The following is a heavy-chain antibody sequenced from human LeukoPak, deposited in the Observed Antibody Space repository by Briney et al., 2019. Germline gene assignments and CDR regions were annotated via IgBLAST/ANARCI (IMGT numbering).Heavy chain of an antibody. Sequence: SETLSLTCTVSGGSISDYYWSWIRQPPGKGLEWIGYIYRSGSINYNPSLKSRLTMSVDTSKNQFSLQLSSVTAADTAVYYCARDPTTVVTLPYYFDFWGQGTLVAVSS. J-gene: IGHJ4*02. CDR3: ARDPTTVVTLPYYFDF. V-gene: IGHV4-59*01. CDR1: GGSISDYY. CDR2: IYRSGSI. D-gene: IGHD4-23*01.